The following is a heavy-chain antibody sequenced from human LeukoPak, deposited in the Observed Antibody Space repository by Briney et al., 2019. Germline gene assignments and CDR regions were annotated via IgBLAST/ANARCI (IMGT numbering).Heavy chain of an antibody. Sequence: PGGSLRLSCAASGFTFSNAWMSWVRQAPGKGLEWVGRIKSKTDGGTTDYAAPVKGRFTISRDDSKNTLYLQMNSLKTEDTAVYYCIYSSGYYSAECFDCWGQGTLVTVSS. CDR1: GFTFSNAW. CDR3: IYSSGYYSAECFDC. D-gene: IGHD3-22*01. CDR2: IKSKTDGGTT. J-gene: IGHJ4*02. V-gene: IGHV3-15*01.